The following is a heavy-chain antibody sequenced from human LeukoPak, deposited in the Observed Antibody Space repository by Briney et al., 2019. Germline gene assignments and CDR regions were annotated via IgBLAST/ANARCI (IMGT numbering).Heavy chain of an antibody. J-gene: IGHJ4*02. D-gene: IGHD5-18*01. Sequence: SGGSLRLSCAASGFTFSSYWMHWVRHTPGKGLVWVSRIKGDGSSTSYGDSVKGRFTISRDNAKNTLYLQMNSLRAEDTAVYYCARDGYSFGHDFDYWGQGTLVTVSS. CDR2: IKGDGSST. V-gene: IGHV3-74*01. CDR1: GFTFSSYW. CDR3: ARDGYSFGHDFDY.